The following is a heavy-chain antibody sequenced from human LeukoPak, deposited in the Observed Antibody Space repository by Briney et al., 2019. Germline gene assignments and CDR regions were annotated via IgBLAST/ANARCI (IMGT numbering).Heavy chain of an antibody. V-gene: IGHV4-34*01. CDR2: INHSGST. Sequence: SETLSLTCAVYGGSFSGYYWSWIRQPPGKGLEWIGEINHSGSTNYNPSLKSRVTISVDTSKNQFSLKLSSVTAADTAVYYCAIRGYSYGYSGYFDYWGQGTLVTVSS. D-gene: IGHD5-18*01. CDR3: AIRGYSYGYSGYFDY. J-gene: IGHJ4*02. CDR1: GGSFSGYY.